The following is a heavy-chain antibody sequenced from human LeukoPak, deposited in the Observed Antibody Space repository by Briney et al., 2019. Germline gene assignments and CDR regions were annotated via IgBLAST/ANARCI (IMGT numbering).Heavy chain of an antibody. V-gene: IGHV4-59*12. CDR2: IYYSGST. CDR3: ARGAVRCSGGSCLPGLPDY. D-gene: IGHD2-15*01. Sequence: PSETLSLTCTVSGGSISSYYWSWIRQPPGKGLEWIGYIYYSGSTNYNPSLKSRVTISVDTSKNQFSLKLSSVTAADTAVYYCARGAVRCSGGSCLPGLPDYWGQGTLVTVSS. J-gene: IGHJ4*02. CDR1: GGSISSYY.